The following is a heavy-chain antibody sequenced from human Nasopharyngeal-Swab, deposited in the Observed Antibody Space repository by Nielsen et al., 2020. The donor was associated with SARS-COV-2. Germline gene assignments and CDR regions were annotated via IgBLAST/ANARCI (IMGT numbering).Heavy chain of an antibody. CDR2: ISYDGSDK. Sequence: VRQAPGKGLEWVAVISYDGSDKYYADSVRGRFTISRDNSKNTLYLQMNSLRSDDTAVYYCARLYCGGDCYSEDYYGMDVWGQGTTVTVSS. J-gene: IGHJ6*02. D-gene: IGHD2-21*02. CDR3: ARLYCGGDCYSEDYYGMDV. V-gene: IGHV3-30*03.